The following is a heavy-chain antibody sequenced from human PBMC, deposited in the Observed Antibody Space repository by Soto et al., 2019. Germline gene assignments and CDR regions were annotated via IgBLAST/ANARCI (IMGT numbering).Heavy chain of an antibody. D-gene: IGHD2-2*01. J-gene: IGHJ4*02. V-gene: IGHV3-15*01. CDR2: IKSKTDGGTT. CDR3: TTDRDIVVVPAALGIISEDY. Sequence: GGSLRLSCAASGFTFSNAWMSWVRQAPGKGLEWVGRIKSKTDGGTTDYAAPVEGRFTISRDDSKNTLYLQMNSLKTEDTAVYYCTTDRDIVVVPAALGIISEDYWGQGTLVTVSS. CDR1: GFTFSNAW.